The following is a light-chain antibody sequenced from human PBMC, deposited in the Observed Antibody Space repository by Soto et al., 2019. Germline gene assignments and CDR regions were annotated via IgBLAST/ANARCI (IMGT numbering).Light chain of an antibody. CDR3: QQYNSYPWT. V-gene: IGKV1-5*03. Sequence: DIQMTQSPSTLSASVGDRVTITCRARQNIDRWLAWYQQKPGKAPNLLIYGASNLESGVPSRFSGSGSGTEFTLTISSLRTDDFATYYCQQYNSYPWTFGQGTKVEIK. CDR2: GAS. J-gene: IGKJ1*01. CDR1: QNIDRW.